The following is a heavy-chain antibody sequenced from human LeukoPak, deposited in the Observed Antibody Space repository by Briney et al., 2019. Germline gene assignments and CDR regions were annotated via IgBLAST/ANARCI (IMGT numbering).Heavy chain of an antibody. CDR1: GFTFSSYG. J-gene: IGHJ3*02. D-gene: IGHD3-22*01. CDR3: AKDPSGVYDSSGYYYGRWAFDI. CDR2: ISYDGSNK. V-gene: IGHV3-30*18. Sequence: PGRSLRLPCAASGFTFSSYGMHWVRQAPGKGLEWVAVISYDGSNKYYADSVKGRFTISRDNSKNTLYLQMNSLRAEDTAVYYCAKDPSGVYDSSGYYYGRWAFDIWGQGTMVTVSS.